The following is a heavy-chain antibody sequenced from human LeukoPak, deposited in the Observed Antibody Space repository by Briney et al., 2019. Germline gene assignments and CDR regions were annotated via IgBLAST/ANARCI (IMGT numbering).Heavy chain of an antibody. J-gene: IGHJ4*02. D-gene: IGHD6-13*01. Sequence: PGGSLTLSCAASGFTFSSYSMNWARQAPGKGLEWVSYISSSSSTIYYADSVKGRFTISRDNAKNSLYLQMNSLRAEDTAVYYCASAVIAAAGTGFDYWGQGTLVTVSS. V-gene: IGHV3-48*01. CDR1: GFTFSSYS. CDR2: ISSSSSTI. CDR3: ASAVIAAAGTGFDY.